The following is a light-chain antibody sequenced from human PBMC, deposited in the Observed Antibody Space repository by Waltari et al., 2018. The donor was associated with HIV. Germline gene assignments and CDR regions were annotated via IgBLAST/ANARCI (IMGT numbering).Light chain of an antibody. Sequence: SGAPGQRVTISCTGSSSNVGAGYDVHWYQQLPGTTPKLLIYGNNNRPSGVPDRFSGSKSGTSASLAITGLQADDEADYYCQSYDSSLVIFGGGTKLTVL. CDR2: GNN. V-gene: IGLV1-40*01. J-gene: IGLJ2*01. CDR1: SSNVGAGYD. CDR3: QSYDSSLVI.